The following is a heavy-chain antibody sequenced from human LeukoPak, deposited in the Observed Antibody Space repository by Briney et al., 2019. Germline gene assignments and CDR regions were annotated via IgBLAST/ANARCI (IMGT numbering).Heavy chain of an antibody. V-gene: IGHV3-20*04. D-gene: IGHD6-25*01. CDR3: ARDGPRLHLGDKAATNCVY. J-gene: IGHJ4*02. CDR2: INWNGGST. CDR1: GFTFDDYG. Sequence: GSLRLSCAASGFTFDDYGMSWVRQAPGKGLEWVSGINWNGGSTGYADSVKGRFTISRDNAKNSLYLQMNSLRAEDTALYYCARDGPRLHLGDKAATNCVYWDRGTVVSVVS.